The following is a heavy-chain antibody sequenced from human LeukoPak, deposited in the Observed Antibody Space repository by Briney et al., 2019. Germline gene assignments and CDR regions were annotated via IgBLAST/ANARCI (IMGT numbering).Heavy chain of an antibody. CDR1: GYTFTSYG. Sequence: ASVKVSCKASGYTFTSYGISWVRQAPGQGLEWMGWISAYNGNTNYAQKLQSRVTMTTDTSTSTAYMELRSLRSDDTAVYYCAREEVVPAAYYFDYWGQGTLVTVSS. CDR3: AREEVVPAAYYFDY. V-gene: IGHV1-18*01. J-gene: IGHJ4*02. D-gene: IGHD2-2*01. CDR2: ISAYNGNT.